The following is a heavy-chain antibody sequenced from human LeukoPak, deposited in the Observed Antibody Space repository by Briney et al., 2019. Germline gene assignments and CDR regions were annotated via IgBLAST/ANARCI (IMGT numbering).Heavy chain of an antibody. CDR3: VKRGRTSDYAYDY. CDR2: ISSSGDYT. D-gene: IGHD4-17*01. CDR1: GXTFSDYA. J-gene: IGHJ4*02. V-gene: IGHV3-64D*06. Sequence: PGGSLRLPCSASGXTFSDYAVHWVRQAPGRGLQFVSAISSSGDYTSYSDSVKGRFTISRDNSKNTLHLQMSSLRPEDTAVYFCVKRGRTSDYAYDYWGQGSLVTVSS.